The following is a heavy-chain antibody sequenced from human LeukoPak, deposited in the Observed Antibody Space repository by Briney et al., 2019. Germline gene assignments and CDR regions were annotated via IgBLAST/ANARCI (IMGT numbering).Heavy chain of an antibody. CDR1: GFTFSNHW. CDR2: INLGGTNK. J-gene: IGHJ4*02. V-gene: IGHV3-7*03. CDR3: AGIDAD. D-gene: IGHD3-9*01. Sequence: PGGSLRLSCAASGFTFSNHWMHWVRQAPGKGLEWVATINLGGTNKYYVDAVKGRFSISRDDATSSLHLQMNSLRVEDTAVYYCAGIDADWGQGTLVTVSS.